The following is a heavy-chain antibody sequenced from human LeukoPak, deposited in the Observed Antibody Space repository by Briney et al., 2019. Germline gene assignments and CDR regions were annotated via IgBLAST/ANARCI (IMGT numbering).Heavy chain of an antibody. D-gene: IGHD3-9*01. J-gene: IGHJ6*02. Sequence: ASVKVSCKASGYTFTGYYMHWVRQAPGQGLEWMGRINPNSGGTNYAQKFQGRVTMTRDTSISTAYMELSRLRSDDTAVYYCARDAFYDILTGYYPWYYYGMDVWGQGTTVTVSS. CDR3: ARDAFYDILTGYYPWYYYGMDV. CDR1: GYTFTGYY. CDR2: INPNSGGT. V-gene: IGHV1-2*06.